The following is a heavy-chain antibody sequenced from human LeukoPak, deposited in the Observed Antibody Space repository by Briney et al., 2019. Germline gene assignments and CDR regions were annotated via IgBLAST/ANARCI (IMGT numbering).Heavy chain of an antibody. CDR1: GDSVSSNSAA. CDR2: TYYRSKWYN. J-gene: IGHJ6*02. Sequence: SQTLSLTCAISGDSVSSNSAAWNWIRQSPSRGLEWLGRTYYRSKWYNDYAVSVKRRITINPDTSKNQFSLQLNSVTPEDTAVYYCARDWVVVVPAAITYYYGMDVWGQGTTVTVSS. V-gene: IGHV6-1*01. CDR3: ARDWVVVVPAAITYYYGMDV. D-gene: IGHD2-2*01.